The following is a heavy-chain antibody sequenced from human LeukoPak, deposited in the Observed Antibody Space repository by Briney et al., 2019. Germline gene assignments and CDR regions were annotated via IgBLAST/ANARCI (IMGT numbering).Heavy chain of an antibody. D-gene: IGHD2-21*02. Sequence: GGSLRLSXAASGFTFSSYGMHWVRQAPGKGMEWVAFIRYDGSNKYYADSVKGRFTISRDNSKNTLYLQMNSLRAEDTAVYYCAKDERLSIDYWGQGTLVTVSS. V-gene: IGHV3-30*02. CDR3: AKDERLSIDY. CDR2: IRYDGSNK. J-gene: IGHJ4*02. CDR1: GFTFSSYG.